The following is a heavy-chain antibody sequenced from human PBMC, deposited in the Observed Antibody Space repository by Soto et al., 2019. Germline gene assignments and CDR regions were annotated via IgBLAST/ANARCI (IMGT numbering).Heavy chain of an antibody. J-gene: IGHJ6*02. CDR3: ARERKFDFWRKGLDV. CDR2: MDPNRGST. V-gene: IGHV1-8*01. Sequence: ASVKVSCKASGYTFTRYDINWVRQAPGQGLEWLGWMDPNRGSTGYAQNFQGRVTMTRNISRNTAHMELSSLRSEDTAVYYCARERKFDFWRKGLDVWGQGTTVTVSS. D-gene: IGHD3-3*01. CDR1: GYTFTRYD.